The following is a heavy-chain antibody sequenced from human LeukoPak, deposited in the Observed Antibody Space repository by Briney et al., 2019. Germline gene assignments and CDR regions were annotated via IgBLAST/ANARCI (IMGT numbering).Heavy chain of an antibody. J-gene: IGHJ4*02. CDR1: GGSISSYY. CDR3: ARGWIDGLDY. V-gene: IGHV4-4*07. D-gene: IGHD2-2*03. Sequence: PSETLSLTCTVSGGSISSYYWSWIRQPAGKGLEWIGRVYTTGSSNYNPSLKSRVTMSVDTSKNQFSLKLSSVTAADTAVYYCARGWIDGLDYWGQGTLVTVSS. CDR2: VYTTGSS.